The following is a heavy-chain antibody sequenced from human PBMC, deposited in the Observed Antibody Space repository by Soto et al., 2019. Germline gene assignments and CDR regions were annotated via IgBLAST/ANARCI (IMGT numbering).Heavy chain of an antibody. J-gene: IGHJ6*02. D-gene: IGHD3-10*01. CDR1: GYTFSSYA. V-gene: IGHV3-23*01. CDR2: ISGSGGST. CDR3: AATMVRGVIIRTPLDV. Sequence: PGGSLRLSCAASGYTFSSYAMTWVGQAPGKGLQWVSAISGSGGSTYYADSVKGRFTISRDNSKNTLYLQMNSLRAEDTAVYYCAATMVRGVIIRTPLDVWGQGTRVTVSS.